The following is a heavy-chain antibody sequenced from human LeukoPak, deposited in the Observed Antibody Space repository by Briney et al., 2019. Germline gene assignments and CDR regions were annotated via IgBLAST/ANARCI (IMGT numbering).Heavy chain of an antibody. CDR1: GFTFSSYG. D-gene: IGHD2-15*01. J-gene: IGHJ6*03. CDR2: ISYDGSNK. V-gene: IGHV3-30*19. Sequence: GGSLRLSCAASGFTFSSYGMHWVRQAPGKGLEWVAVISYDGSNKYYADSVKGRFTISRDNSKNTLYLQMNSLRAEDTAVYYCARCIVVVVAAPYYYYMDVWGKGTTVTVSS. CDR3: ARCIVVVVAAPYYYYMDV.